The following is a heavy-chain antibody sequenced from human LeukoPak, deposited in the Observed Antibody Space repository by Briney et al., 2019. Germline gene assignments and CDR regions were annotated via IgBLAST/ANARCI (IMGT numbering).Heavy chain of an antibody. CDR1: GFAFSSHA. D-gene: IGHD1-26*01. J-gene: IGHJ6*02. Sequence: GGSLRLSCAASGFAFSSHAMTWVRQAPGKGLEWVTAISISGDRTYYADSVKGRFTISRDNSKNTLYLQMNSLRAEDTAVYYCANLSPLDSGSYSYYYGMDVWGQGTTVTVSS. V-gene: IGHV3-23*01. CDR2: ISISGDRT. CDR3: ANLSPLDSGSYSYYYGMDV.